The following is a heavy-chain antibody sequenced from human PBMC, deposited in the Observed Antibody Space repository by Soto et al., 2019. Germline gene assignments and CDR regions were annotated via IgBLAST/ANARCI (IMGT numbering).Heavy chain of an antibody. V-gene: IGHV4-4*02. CDR3: ARVFSSVSGWMYYFDF. Sequence: QVQLQESGPGLVKPSETLSLTCTVSSDSIAGENWWSWVRQPPGLGLEWIGEIFHTGGTNYNPSLKIRFTMEVDKSKNQFSLKLISATAADTAVYHCARVFSSVSGWMYYFDFWGQGTLVSGSS. CDR1: SDSIAGENW. CDR2: IFHTGGT. J-gene: IGHJ4*02. D-gene: IGHD6-25*01.